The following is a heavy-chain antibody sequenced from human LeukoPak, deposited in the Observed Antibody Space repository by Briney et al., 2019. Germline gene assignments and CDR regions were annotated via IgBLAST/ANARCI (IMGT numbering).Heavy chain of an antibody. CDR2: IYYSGST. CDR1: GGSISSGGYY. CDR3: AREDYYDSSGYSPTLNGWFDP. V-gene: IGHV4-31*03. J-gene: IGHJ5*02. D-gene: IGHD3-22*01. Sequence: SQTLSLTCTVPGGSISSGGYYWSWIRQHPGKGLEWIGYIYYSGSTYYNPSLKSRVTISVDTSKNQFSLKLSSVTAADTAVYYCAREDYYDSSGYSPTLNGWFDPWGQGTLVTVSS.